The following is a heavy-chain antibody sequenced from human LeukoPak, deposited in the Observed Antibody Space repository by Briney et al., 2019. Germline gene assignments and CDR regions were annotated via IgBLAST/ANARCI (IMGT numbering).Heavy chain of an antibody. Sequence: GGSLRLSCAASGFTFSSYGMHWVRQAPGKGLEWVAFIRYDGSNKYYADSVKGRFTISRDNAKNSLYLQMNSLRAEDTAVYYCARDIYYDSSGYYGSVYWGQGTLVTVSS. D-gene: IGHD3-22*01. J-gene: IGHJ4*02. CDR3: ARDIYYDSSGYYGSVY. CDR1: GFTFSSYG. V-gene: IGHV3-30*02. CDR2: IRYDGSNK.